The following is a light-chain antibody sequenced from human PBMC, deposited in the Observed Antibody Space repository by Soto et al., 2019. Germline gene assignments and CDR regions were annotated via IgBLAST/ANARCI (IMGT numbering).Light chain of an antibody. J-gene: IGKJ3*01. CDR1: QTISSW. Sequence: DIQMTQSPSTLSASVGDRVTITCRASQTISSWLAWYQQKAGKAPKVLIYKASRLESGVPSRFSGSGSGTDFTLTISRLEPEDFAVYYCQQYGSSLFTFGPGTKVDIK. CDR3: QQYGSSLFT. V-gene: IGKV1-5*03. CDR2: KAS.